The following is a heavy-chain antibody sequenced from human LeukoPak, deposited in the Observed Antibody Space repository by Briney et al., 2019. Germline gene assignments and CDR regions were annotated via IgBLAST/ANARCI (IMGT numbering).Heavy chain of an antibody. CDR2: IYPGYSDT. CDR1: GYSFTSYW. Sequence: GESLKISCKSSGYSFTSYWIGWVRQMPGKGLEWMGIIYPGYSDTRYSPSFQGQVTISADKSIRAAYLKWSSLKDSDTAMYYCARLDQGVVAATPFLYWGQGTLVTVSS. V-gene: IGHV5-51*01. D-gene: IGHD2-15*01. CDR3: ARLDQGVVAATPFLY. J-gene: IGHJ4*02.